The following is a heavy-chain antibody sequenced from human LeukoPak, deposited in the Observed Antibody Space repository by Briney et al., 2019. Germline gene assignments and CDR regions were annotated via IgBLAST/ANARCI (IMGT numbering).Heavy chain of an antibody. Sequence: PGGSLRLSCTASGFTFSSYEMNWVRQAPGKGLEWVSNISSSGGTRYYADSVRGRFTISRDNAKNSLYLQMNSLRAEDTAVYYCARLVSSAWSREYWGQGTLVTVSS. J-gene: IGHJ4*02. CDR2: ISSSGGTR. V-gene: IGHV3-48*03. CDR3: ARLVSSAWSREY. CDR1: GFTFSSYE. D-gene: IGHD6-19*01.